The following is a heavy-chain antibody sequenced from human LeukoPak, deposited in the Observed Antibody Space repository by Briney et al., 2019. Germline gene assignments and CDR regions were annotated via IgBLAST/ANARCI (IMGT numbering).Heavy chain of an antibody. J-gene: IGHJ4*02. CDR3: ARGAGYSSGWFDVHPRQPDY. CDR2: INHSGST. Sequence: SETLSLTCAVYGGSFSGYYWSLIRQPPGKGLEWIGEINHSGSTNYNPSLKSRVTISVDTSKNQFSLKLSSVTAADTAVYYCARGAGYSSGWFDVHPRQPDYWGQGTLVTVSS. V-gene: IGHV4-34*01. CDR1: GGSFSGYY. D-gene: IGHD6-19*01.